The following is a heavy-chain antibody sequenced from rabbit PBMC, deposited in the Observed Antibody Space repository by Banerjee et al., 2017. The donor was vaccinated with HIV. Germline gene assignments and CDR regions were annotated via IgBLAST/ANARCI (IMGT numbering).Heavy chain of an antibody. CDR3: ARDLAGVIGWNFGL. D-gene: IGHD4-1*01. V-gene: IGHV1S47*01. J-gene: IGHJ6*01. CDR1: GSDISSNA. CDR2: IYSSNGDK. Sequence: KASGSDISSNAMCWVRQAPGKGLELIACIYSSNGDKWYASWVNGRFTISRSTSLNTVDLKMTSLTVADTATYFCARDLAGVIGWNFGLWGPGTLVTVS.